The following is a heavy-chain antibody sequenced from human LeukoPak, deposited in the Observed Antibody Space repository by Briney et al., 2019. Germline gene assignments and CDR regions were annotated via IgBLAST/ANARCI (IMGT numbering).Heavy chain of an antibody. J-gene: IGHJ6*03. CDR3: ARTTEGYAGGPGYSYYYYMDV. D-gene: IGHD5-12*01. V-gene: IGHV4-39*07. CDR1: GGSISSSSYY. Sequence: PSETLSLTCTVSGGSISSSSYYWGWIRQPPGKGLEWIGSMYYSGSTHYNPSLKSRVTISVDTSKNQVSLKLRFVTAADTAVYYCARTTEGYAGGPGYSYYYYMDVWGKGTTVTISS. CDR2: MYYSGST.